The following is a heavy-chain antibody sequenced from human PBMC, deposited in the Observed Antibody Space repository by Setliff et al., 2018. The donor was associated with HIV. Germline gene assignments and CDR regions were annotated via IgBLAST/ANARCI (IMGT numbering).Heavy chain of an antibody. CDR1: GGSISSGSNY. CDR2: IYTSGST. CDR3: ARILLYDSSAYFVNAFDI. Sequence: SETLSLTCTVSGGSISSGSNYWSWIRQPAGKGLEWIGHIYTSGSTNYNPSLKSRVTISVDTSRNQFYLKLSSVTAADTAVYYCARILLYDSSAYFVNAFDIWGQGTVVTVSS. J-gene: IGHJ3*02. V-gene: IGHV4-61*09. D-gene: IGHD3-22*01.